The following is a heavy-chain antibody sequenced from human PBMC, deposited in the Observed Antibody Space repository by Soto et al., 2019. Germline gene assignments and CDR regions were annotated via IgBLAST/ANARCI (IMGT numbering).Heavy chain of an antibody. CDR1: GGSISSYY. Sequence: SETLSLTCTVSGGSISSYYWSWIRQPPGKGLEWIGYIYYSGSTNYNPSLKSRVTISVDTSKNQFSLKLSSVTAADTAVYYCARDSGIAVAGIWFDPWGQGTLVTVSS. V-gene: IGHV4-59*01. J-gene: IGHJ5*02. CDR2: IYYSGST. D-gene: IGHD6-19*01. CDR3: ARDSGIAVAGIWFDP.